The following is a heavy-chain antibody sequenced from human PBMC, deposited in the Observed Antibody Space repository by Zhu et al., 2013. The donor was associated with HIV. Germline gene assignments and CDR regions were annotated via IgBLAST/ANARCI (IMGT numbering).Heavy chain of an antibody. CDR1: GGSISGSTNY. CDR2: IYYSGST. D-gene: IGHD7-27*01. CDR3: VTVQLGIVGQ. Sequence: QVQLQESGPGLVKPSETLSLTCGVSGGSISGSTNYWGWVRQPPEQGLEWIGHIYYSGSTYYNPSLKSRVSLSVDTSNNQFSLNVYSVTAGDTAVYYCVTVQLGIVGQWGHGTLVTVS. V-gene: IGHV4-39*07. J-gene: IGHJ4*01.